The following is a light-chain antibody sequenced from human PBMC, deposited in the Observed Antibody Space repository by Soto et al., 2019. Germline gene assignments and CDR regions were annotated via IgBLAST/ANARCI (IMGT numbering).Light chain of an antibody. CDR2: AAS. Sequence: DIQMTQSPSSLSASVGDRVTITCQASQGIASYLDWYQQKAGRAPKFLIYAASTLETGVPSRFSGSGSGTDFTLTICSLHPEYIATYYCQHYNNLPLTFGGGTKLEIK. V-gene: IGKV1-33*01. J-gene: IGKJ4*01. CDR1: QGIASY. CDR3: QHYNNLPLT.